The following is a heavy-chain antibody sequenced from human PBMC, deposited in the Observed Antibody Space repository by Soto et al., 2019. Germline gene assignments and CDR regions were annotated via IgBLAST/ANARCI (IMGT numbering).Heavy chain of an antibody. CDR2: IGTAGDT. V-gene: IGHV3-13*01. CDR3: ARGSLGYKGHSFDY. J-gene: IGHJ4*02. CDR1: GFTFSSYD. D-gene: IGHD3-16*01. Sequence: HPGGSLRLSCAASGFTFSSYDMHWVRQATGKGLEWVSAIGTAGDTYYPGSVKGRFTISRENAKNSLYLQMNSLRAGDTAVYYCARGSLGYKGHSFDYWAQGTLLPVSS.